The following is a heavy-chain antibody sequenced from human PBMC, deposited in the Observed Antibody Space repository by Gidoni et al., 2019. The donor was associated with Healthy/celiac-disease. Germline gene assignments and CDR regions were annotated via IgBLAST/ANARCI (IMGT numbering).Heavy chain of an antibody. V-gene: IGHV3-23*01. Sequence: EVQLLESGGGLVQPGGSLRLSCAASGFPFSSYAMSWVRQAPGKGLEWVSAISGSGGSTYYADSVKGRFTISRDNSKNTLYLQMNSLRAEDTAVYYCAKDTVGARGPLYYFDYWGQGTLVTVSS. CDR1: GFPFSSYA. J-gene: IGHJ4*02. D-gene: IGHD1-26*01. CDR3: AKDTVGARGPLYYFDY. CDR2: ISGSGGST.